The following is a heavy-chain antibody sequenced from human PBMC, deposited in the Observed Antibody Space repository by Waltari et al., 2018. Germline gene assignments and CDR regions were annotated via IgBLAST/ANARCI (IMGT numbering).Heavy chain of an antibody. CDR2: INAGNGNT. CDR1: GYTFTSYA. Sequence: QVQLVQSGAEVKKPGASVKVSCKASGYTFTSYAMHWVRQAPGQRLGGMGWINAGNGNTKYSQKFQGRVTITRDTSASTAYMELSSLRSEDTAVYYCARGRVNYDILTGYYPQYYFDYWGQGTLVTVSS. CDR3: ARGRVNYDILTGYYPQYYFDY. V-gene: IGHV1-3*01. D-gene: IGHD3-9*01. J-gene: IGHJ4*02.